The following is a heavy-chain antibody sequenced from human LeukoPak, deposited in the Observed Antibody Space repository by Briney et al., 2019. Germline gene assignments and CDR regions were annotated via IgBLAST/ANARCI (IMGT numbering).Heavy chain of an antibody. J-gene: IGHJ4*02. D-gene: IGHD1-20*01. Sequence: PSETLSLTCTVSGGSISSYYWSWIRQPPGKGLEWIGYIYYSGSTNYNPSLKSRVTISVDTSKNQFSLKLSSVTAADTAVYYCARGWGFRITGTRRYFDYWGQGTLVTVSS. CDR2: IYYSGST. CDR3: ARGWGFRITGTRRYFDY. CDR1: GGSISSYY. V-gene: IGHV4-59*01.